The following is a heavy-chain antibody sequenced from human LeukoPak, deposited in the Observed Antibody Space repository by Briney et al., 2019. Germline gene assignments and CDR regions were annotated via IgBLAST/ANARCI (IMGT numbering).Heavy chain of an antibody. CDR2: INPNSGGT. Sequence: ASVKVSCKASGYTFTGYYMHWVRQAPGQGLEWMGWINPNSGGTNYAQKFQGRVTMTRDTSISTAYMELSRLRSDDTAVYYCARAVHTAMVDFDYWGQGTLVTVSS. D-gene: IGHD5-18*01. V-gene: IGHV1-2*02. CDR3: ARAVHTAMVDFDY. J-gene: IGHJ4*02. CDR1: GYTFTGYY.